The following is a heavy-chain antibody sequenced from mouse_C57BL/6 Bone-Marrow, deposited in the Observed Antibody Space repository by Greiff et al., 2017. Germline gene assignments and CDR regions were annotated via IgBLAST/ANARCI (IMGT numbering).Heavy chain of an antibody. CDR1: GYSITSDYA. CDR3: AREGSRRSYYALDF. V-gene: IGHV3-2*02. CDR2: ISYSGST. J-gene: IGHJ4*01. Sequence: EVELVESGPGLVRPSQSLSLTCTVTGYSITSDYAWNWIRQFPGNKLEWMGYISYSGSTDYSPSLKSRISITRDTSKNHFFLQLNSVTAEDTATYYCAREGSRRSYYALDFWGQGTSVTVSS.